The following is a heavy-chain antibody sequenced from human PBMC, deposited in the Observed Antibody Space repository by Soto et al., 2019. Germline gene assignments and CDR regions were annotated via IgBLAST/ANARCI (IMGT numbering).Heavy chain of an antibody. CDR2: ISGSGGST. D-gene: IGHD3-10*01. CDR3: AKGRSMVRGVTKTVQH. V-gene: IGHV3-23*01. Sequence: PGGSLRLSCAASGFTFSSYAMSWVRQAPGKGLEWVSAISGSGGSTYYADSVKGRFTISRDNSKNTLYLQMNSLRAEDTAVYYCAKGRSMVRGVTKTVQHWGQGTLVTVSS. J-gene: IGHJ1*01. CDR1: GFTFSSYA.